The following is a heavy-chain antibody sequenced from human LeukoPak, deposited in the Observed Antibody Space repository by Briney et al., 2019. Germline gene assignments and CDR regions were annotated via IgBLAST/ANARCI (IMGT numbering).Heavy chain of an antibody. CDR3: ARVYGSGSYFPY. V-gene: IGHV1-2*02. CDR1: GYTFTGYY. CDR2: INPNSGGT. Sequence: GASVKVSCKASGYTFTGYYMHWVRQAPGQGLEWMGWINPNSGGTNYAQKLQGRVTMTTDTSTSTAYMELRSLRPDDTAVYYCARVYGSGSYFPYWGQGTLVTVSS. J-gene: IGHJ4*02. D-gene: IGHD3-10*01.